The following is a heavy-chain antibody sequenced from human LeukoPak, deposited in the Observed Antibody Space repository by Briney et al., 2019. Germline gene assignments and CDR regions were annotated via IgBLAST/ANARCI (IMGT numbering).Heavy chain of an antibody. CDR1: GGSISSYD. J-gene: IGHJ4*02. CDR2: IYYSGST. D-gene: IGHD1-7*01. Sequence: PSETLSLTCTVSGGSISSYDWSWIRQPPGKGLEWIGYIYYSGSTSYNPSLKSRVTLSVDTSKNQFSLKLSSVTAADTAVYYCARVKENYVLTHLDYWGQGTLVTVSS. CDR3: ARVKENYVLTHLDY. V-gene: IGHV4-59*01.